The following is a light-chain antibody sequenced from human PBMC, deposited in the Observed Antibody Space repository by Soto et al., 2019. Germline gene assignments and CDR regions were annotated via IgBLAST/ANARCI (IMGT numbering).Light chain of an antibody. CDR2: GAS. Sequence: EIVLTQSPGTLSLSPGERATLSCRASQTINYSYLAWYQQKPGQAPRLLIYGASSRATGIPDRFSGRGSGKDFTLTISRLEPEDFAVYYCQQYGASPFPFGPGTKVDIK. CDR3: QQYGASPFP. CDR1: QTINYSY. J-gene: IGKJ3*01. V-gene: IGKV3-20*01.